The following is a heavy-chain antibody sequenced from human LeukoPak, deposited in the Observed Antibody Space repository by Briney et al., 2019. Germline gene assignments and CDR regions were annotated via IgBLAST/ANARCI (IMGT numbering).Heavy chain of an antibody. CDR1: GFTFSSYS. V-gene: IGHV3-21*01. CDR2: ISSSSSYI. D-gene: IGHD2-2*01. CDR3: ARDLGYCSSTSCYKGGYYYYGMDV. Sequence: GGSLRLSCAASGFTFSSYSMNWVRQAPGKGLEWVSSISSSSSYIYYADSVKGRFTISRDNAKNSLYLQMNSLRAEDTAVYYCARDLGYCSSTSCYKGGYYYYGMDVWGQGTTVTVSS. J-gene: IGHJ6*02.